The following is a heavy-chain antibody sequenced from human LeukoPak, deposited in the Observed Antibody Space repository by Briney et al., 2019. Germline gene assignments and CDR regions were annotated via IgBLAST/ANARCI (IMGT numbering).Heavy chain of an antibody. D-gene: IGHD3-22*01. CDR2: ISGSGGST. Sequence: GGSLRLSCAASGFTFSSYAMSWVRQAPGKGLEWVSAISGSGGSTYYADSVKGRFTISRDNSKNTPYLQMNSLRAEDTAVYYCAKDPGDSSGYFRVFDYWGQGTLVTVSS. CDR3: AKDPGDSSGYFRVFDY. J-gene: IGHJ4*02. CDR1: GFTFSSYA. V-gene: IGHV3-23*01.